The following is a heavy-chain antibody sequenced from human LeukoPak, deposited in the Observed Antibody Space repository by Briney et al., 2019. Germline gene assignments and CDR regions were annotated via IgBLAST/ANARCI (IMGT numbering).Heavy chain of an antibody. CDR2: ISSSGSTI. V-gene: IGHV3-48*03. CDR3: ASPAWGTFGGVIA. CDR1: GFTFSSYE. J-gene: IGHJ5*02. Sequence: QPGGSLRLSCAASGFTFSSYEMNWVRQAPGKGLEWVSYISSSGSTIYYADSVKGRFTISRDNAKNSLYLQMNSLRAEDTAVYYCASPAWGTFGGVIAWGQGTLVTVSS. D-gene: IGHD3-16*02.